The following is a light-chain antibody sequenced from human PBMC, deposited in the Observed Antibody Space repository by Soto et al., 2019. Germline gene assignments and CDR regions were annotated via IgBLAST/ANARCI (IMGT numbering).Light chain of an antibody. J-gene: IGKJ1*01. CDR2: HTS. V-gene: IGKV3-11*01. CDR3: HQRQSWPRT. CDR1: QTVNSR. Sequence: ESVLTQSPGTLSLSPGERYTLSCRASQTVNSRLAWYQHKPGQXYRXXIYHTSNRATGIPARFSGSGSGTDFTITISRLEPEDFAVYECHQRQSWPRTFGQGTKVDIK.